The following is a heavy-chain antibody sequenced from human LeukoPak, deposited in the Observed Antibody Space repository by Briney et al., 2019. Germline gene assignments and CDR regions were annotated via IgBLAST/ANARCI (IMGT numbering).Heavy chain of an antibody. CDR3: ALYVRGSYREDY. CDR2: INHSGST. CDR1: GGSFSGYY. J-gene: IGHJ4*02. D-gene: IGHD3-16*02. V-gene: IGHV4-34*01. Sequence: SETLSLTCAVYGGSFSGYYWSWIRQPPGKGLEWIGEINHSGSTHYNPSLKSRVTISVDTSKNQFSLNLRSVTAADTAVYYCALYVRGSYREDYWGQGTLVTVSS.